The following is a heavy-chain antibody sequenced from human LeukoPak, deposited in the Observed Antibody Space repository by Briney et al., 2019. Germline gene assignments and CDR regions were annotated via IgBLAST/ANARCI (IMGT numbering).Heavy chain of an antibody. Sequence: PSETLSLTCTVSGGSISSYYWSWIRQPPGKGLEWIGYIYYSGSTNYNPSLKSRVTISVDTSKNQFSLKLSSVTAVDTAVYYCARRGSSWYGAFDIWGQGTMVTVSS. CDR3: ARRGSSWYGAFDI. V-gene: IGHV4-59*01. CDR2: IYYSGST. J-gene: IGHJ3*02. D-gene: IGHD6-13*01. CDR1: GGSISSYY.